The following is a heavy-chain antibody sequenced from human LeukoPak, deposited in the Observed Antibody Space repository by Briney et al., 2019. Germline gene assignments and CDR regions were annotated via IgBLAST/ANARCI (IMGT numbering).Heavy chain of an antibody. CDR1: GGTFSSYA. J-gene: IGHJ4*02. Sequence: SVKVSCKASGGTFSSYAISWVRQAPGQGLEWMGGIIPIFGTANYAQRFQGRVTTTTGESTSTAYMELSSLRSEDTAVYYCARGGIAARPDFDYWGQGTLVTVSS. D-gene: IGHD6-6*01. CDR3: ARGGIAARPDFDY. V-gene: IGHV1-69*05. CDR2: IIPIFGTA.